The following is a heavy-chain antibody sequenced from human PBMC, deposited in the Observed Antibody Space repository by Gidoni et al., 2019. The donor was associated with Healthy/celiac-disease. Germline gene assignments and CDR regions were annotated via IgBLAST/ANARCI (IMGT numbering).Heavy chain of an antibody. Sequence: QVQLQESGPGLVKPSQTLSLTCTVSGGSISSGGYYWSWIRQHPGKGLEWIGYIYYSGSTYYNPSLKSRVTISVDTSKNQFSLKLSSVTAADTAVYYCARSTNSSSNYYYYGMDVWGQGTTVTVSS. V-gene: IGHV4-31*03. D-gene: IGHD6-6*01. CDR2: IYYSGST. CDR3: ARSTNSSSNYYYYGMDV. J-gene: IGHJ6*02. CDR1: GGSISSGGYY.